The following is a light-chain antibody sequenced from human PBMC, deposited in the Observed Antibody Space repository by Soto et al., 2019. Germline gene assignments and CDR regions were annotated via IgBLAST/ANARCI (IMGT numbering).Light chain of an antibody. V-gene: IGLV2-14*01. J-gene: IGLJ1*01. Sequence: QSSLTQPASMTGSPGQSITISCPGTSSDVGAYNYVSWYQQHPGKAPKLMIYDVSNRPSGVSNRFSGSKSGNTASLTISGLQAEDEADYYCSSYASSGTLYVFGTGTKVTVL. CDR2: DVS. CDR1: SSDVGAYNY. CDR3: SSYASSGTLYV.